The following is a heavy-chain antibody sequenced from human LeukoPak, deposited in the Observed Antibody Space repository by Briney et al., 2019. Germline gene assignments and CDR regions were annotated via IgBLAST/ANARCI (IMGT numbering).Heavy chain of an antibody. CDR3: AKDQGYSSSWVFED. V-gene: IGHV3-30*18. CDR2: ISYDGSNK. J-gene: IGHJ4*02. D-gene: IGHD6-13*01. Sequence: GGPLRLSCAASGFTFSSYGMHWVRQAPGKGLERVAVISYDGSNKYYADSVKGRFTISRDNSKNTLYLQMNSLRAEDTAVYYCAKDQGYSSSWVFEDWGQGTLVTVSS. CDR1: GFTFSSYG.